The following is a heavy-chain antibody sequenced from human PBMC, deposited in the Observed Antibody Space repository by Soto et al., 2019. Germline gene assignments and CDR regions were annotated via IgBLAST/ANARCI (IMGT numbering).Heavy chain of an antibody. D-gene: IGHD3-9*01. Sequence: GGSLRLSCAASGFTFSSYAMHWVRQAPGKGLEWVAVISYDGSNKYYADSVKDRFTISRDNSKNTLYLQMNSLRAEDTAVYYCARIFVAFDIWGQGTMVTVSS. CDR2: ISYDGSNK. V-gene: IGHV3-30-3*01. CDR1: GFTFSSYA. J-gene: IGHJ3*02. CDR3: ARIFVAFDI.